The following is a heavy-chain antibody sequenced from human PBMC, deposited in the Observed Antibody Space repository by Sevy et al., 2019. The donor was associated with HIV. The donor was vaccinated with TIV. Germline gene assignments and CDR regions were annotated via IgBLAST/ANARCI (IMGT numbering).Heavy chain of an antibody. CDR1: EFTFRDYT. Sequence: GGSLRLSCAASEFTFRDYTMNWVRQTPGKGLEWVSYISSGSSYIRYADSVKGLFTISRDNAENSLYLQMNSLRAEDTGVYYCARDRDYYGSGTYDHWGQGTLVTVSS. D-gene: IGHD3-10*01. J-gene: IGHJ4*02. V-gene: IGHV3-21*06. CDR3: ARDRDYYGSGTYDH. CDR2: ISSGSSYI.